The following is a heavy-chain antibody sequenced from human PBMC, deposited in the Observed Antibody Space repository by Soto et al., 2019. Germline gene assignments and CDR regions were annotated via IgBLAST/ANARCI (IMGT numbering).Heavy chain of an antibody. J-gene: IGHJ4*02. D-gene: IGHD3-10*01. CDR2: IYYSGIT. V-gene: IGHV4-31*03. CDR1: GGSISSGGYY. Sequence: QVQLQESGPGLVKPSQTLSLTCTVSGGSISSGGYYWSWIRQHPGKGLEWIGYIYYSGITYYNPSLTSRXTIXVXTSKNQFSLKLSSVTAADTAVYYCARGGVAKYYFDYWGQGTLVTVSS. CDR3: ARGGVAKYYFDY.